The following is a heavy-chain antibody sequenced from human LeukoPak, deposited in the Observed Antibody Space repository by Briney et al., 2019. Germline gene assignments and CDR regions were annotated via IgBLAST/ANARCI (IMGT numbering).Heavy chain of an antibody. Sequence: GGSLRLSCAASGFTFSAYNMNWVRQAPGKALEWVSSIGRDGSEIYYADSVKGRFTVSRDNAKNSLSLQMNSVRAEDTAVYYCAYTNNLKYWGQGTLVTVSS. CDR3: AYTNNLKY. CDR2: IGRDGSEI. V-gene: IGHV3-21*01. J-gene: IGHJ4*02. CDR1: GFTFSAYN. D-gene: IGHD3-16*01.